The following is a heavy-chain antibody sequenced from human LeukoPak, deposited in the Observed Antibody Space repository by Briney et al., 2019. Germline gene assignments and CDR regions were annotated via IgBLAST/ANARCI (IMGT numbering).Heavy chain of an antibody. J-gene: IGHJ3*02. Sequence: GGSLRLSCAASGFTFSDYYMSWIRQAPGKGLECVSYISSSGSTIYNADSVKGRFTLSRDNPKNSLYLQMNSLRAEDTAVYYCAREDPSFNAFDIWGQGTMVTVSS. V-gene: IGHV3-11*01. CDR1: GFTFSDYY. CDR2: ISSSGSTI. CDR3: AREDPSFNAFDI.